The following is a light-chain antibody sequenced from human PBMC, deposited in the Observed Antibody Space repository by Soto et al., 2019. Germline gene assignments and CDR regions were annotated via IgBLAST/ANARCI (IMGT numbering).Light chain of an antibody. CDR2: GAS. CDR3: QQYNNWPPWT. V-gene: IGKV3-15*01. CDR1: QSVSRN. J-gene: IGKJ1*01. Sequence: EIVMTQSQATLSVSPGERATLSCRASQSVSRNLAWYQQKPGQAPRLLIYGASTRATGIPARFSGSGSGTEFTLTISSLQSEDFAVYYCQQYNNWPPWTFGQGTKVEIK.